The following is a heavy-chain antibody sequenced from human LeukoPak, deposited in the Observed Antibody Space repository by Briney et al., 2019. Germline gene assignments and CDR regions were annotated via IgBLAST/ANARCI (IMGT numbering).Heavy chain of an antibody. CDR1: GYTFTSYG. CDR2: ISAYNGNT. J-gene: IGHJ4*02. V-gene: IGHV1-18*01. D-gene: IGHD5-18*01. CDR3: ARDRAIRGYSYGYGY. Sequence: ASVKVSCKASGYTFTSYGISWVRQAPGQGLEWMGWISAYNGNTNYAQKLQGRVTMTTDTSTSTAYMELRSLRSDDTAVYYCARDRAIRGYSYGYGYWGQGTLVTVSS.